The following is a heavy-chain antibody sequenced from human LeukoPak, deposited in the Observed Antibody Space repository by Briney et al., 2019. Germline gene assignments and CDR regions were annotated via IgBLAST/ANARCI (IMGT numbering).Heavy chain of an antibody. CDR3: ARDEGNGDYGAYYSYYMDV. J-gene: IGHJ6*03. CDR2: ISGSGGST. Sequence: GGSLRLSCAASGFTFSSYAMSWLRQAPGKGLEGVSAISGSGGSTYYADSVKGRFTISRDNSKNTLYLQMNNLRAEDTAVYYCARDEGNGDYGAYYSYYMDVWGKGTTDTVSS. D-gene: IGHD4-17*01. V-gene: IGHV3-23*01. CDR1: GFTFSSYA.